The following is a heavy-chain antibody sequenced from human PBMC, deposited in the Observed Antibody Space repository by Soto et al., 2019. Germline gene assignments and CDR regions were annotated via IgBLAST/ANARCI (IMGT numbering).Heavy chain of an antibody. Sequence: QLQLQESGPGLVKPSETLSLTCTVSGGSISSSSYYWGWIRQPTGTGLEWIGSTYYSGSTYYNPSLKSRVTISVDTSKNQFSLKLSSVTAADTAVYYCARSMTTVVTLDYWGQGTLVTVSS. J-gene: IGHJ4*02. CDR1: GGSISSSSYY. D-gene: IGHD4-17*01. CDR3: ARSMTTVVTLDY. CDR2: TYYSGST. V-gene: IGHV4-39*01.